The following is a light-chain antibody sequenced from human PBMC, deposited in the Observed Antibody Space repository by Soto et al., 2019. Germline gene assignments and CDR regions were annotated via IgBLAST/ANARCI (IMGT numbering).Light chain of an antibody. CDR1: QSVSSSY. Sequence: EIVLTQSPGTLSLSPGGRATLPCRASQSVSSSYLAWYQQKPGQAPRLLIYGASSRATGIPDRFSGSGSGTDFTLTISRLEPEDFAVYYCQQYGSSPPTWTFGQGTKVDI. CDR3: QQYGSSPPTWT. V-gene: IGKV3-20*01. CDR2: GAS. J-gene: IGKJ1*01.